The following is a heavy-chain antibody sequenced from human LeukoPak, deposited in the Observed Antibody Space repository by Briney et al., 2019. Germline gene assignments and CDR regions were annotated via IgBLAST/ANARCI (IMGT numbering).Heavy chain of an antibody. CDR3: TTLGYHLDS. J-gene: IGHJ4*02. CDR1: GFDFGAYE. D-gene: IGHD3-22*01. V-gene: IGHV3-48*03. CDR2: FAGSDTTT. Sequence: GGSLRLSCAASGFDFGAYEMNWVRQAPGKGPEWVAYFAGSDTTTYYADSVKGRFIISRDNARNSLYLQMNSLRAEDTALYYCTTLGYHLDSWGQGTLVTVSS.